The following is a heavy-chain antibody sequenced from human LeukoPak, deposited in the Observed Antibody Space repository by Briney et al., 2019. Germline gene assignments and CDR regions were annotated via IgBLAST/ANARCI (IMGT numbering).Heavy chain of an antibody. CDR3: ARRVVVPAARGYYYGMDV. CDR2: ISSSGSTI. D-gene: IGHD2-2*01. CDR1: GFTFSDYY. Sequence: GGSLRLSCAASGFTFSDYYMSWIRQAPGKGLEWVSYISSSGSTIYYADSVKGRFTISRDNAKNSLYLQMNSLRAEDTAVYYCARRVVVPAARGYYYGMDVWGQGTTVTVSS. J-gene: IGHJ6*02. V-gene: IGHV3-11*01.